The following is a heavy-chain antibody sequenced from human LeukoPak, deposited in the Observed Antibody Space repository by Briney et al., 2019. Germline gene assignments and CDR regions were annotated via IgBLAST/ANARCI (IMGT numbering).Heavy chain of an antibody. Sequence: ASVKVSCKASSYTFTSYGISWVRQAPGQGLEWMGWISAYNGNTNYAQKLQGRVTMTTDTSTSTAYMELRSLRSDDTAVYYCARVEPRYCSGGSCYLFYWGQGTLVTVSS. CDR1: SYTFTSYG. J-gene: IGHJ4*02. CDR3: ARVEPRYCSGGSCYLFY. D-gene: IGHD2-15*01. V-gene: IGHV1-18*01. CDR2: ISAYNGNT.